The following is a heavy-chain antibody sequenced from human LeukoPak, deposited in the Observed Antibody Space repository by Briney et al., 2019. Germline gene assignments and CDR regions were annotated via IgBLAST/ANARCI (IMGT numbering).Heavy chain of an antibody. CDR3: AREGIQGRAFDI. D-gene: IGHD5-18*01. CDR1: GGSISSYY. Sequence: SETLSLTCTVSGGSISSYYWSWIRQPPGKGLEWIGYIFYSGSTNYNPSLKSRVTISLDTSKNQFSLKLSSVTAADTAVYYCAREGIQGRAFDIWGQGTMVTVSS. V-gene: IGHV4-59*12. J-gene: IGHJ3*02. CDR2: IFYSGST.